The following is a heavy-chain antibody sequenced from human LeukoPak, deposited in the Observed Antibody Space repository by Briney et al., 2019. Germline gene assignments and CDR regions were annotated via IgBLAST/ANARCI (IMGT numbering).Heavy chain of an antibody. CDR1: GASISAYY. CDR3: ARGHKGLEV. V-gene: IGHV4-59*01. J-gene: IGHJ6*02. CDR2: IHYSGTI. Sequence: SETLSLTCSVSGASISAYYWSWIRQPPGKGLEWIGYIHYSGTINYNPSLMSRVTISVDSSKNQFSLRLSSMTAADTAVYFCARGHKGLEVWGQGATVTVSS.